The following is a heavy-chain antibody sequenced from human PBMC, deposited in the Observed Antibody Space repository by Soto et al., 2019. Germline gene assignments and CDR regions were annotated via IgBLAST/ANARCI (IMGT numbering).Heavy chain of an antibody. CDR1: GFTFSSYA. CDR3: ARGRDQLLYLSGYYYYGMDV. CDR2: ISYDGSNK. J-gene: IGHJ6*02. D-gene: IGHD2-2*02. Sequence: QVQLVESGGGVVQPGRSLRLSCAASGFTFSSYAVHWVRQAPGKGLEWVAVISYDGSNKYYADSVKGRFTISRDNSKNTLYLQMNSLRAEDTAVYYCARGRDQLLYLSGYYYYGMDVWGQGTTVTVSS. V-gene: IGHV3-30-3*01.